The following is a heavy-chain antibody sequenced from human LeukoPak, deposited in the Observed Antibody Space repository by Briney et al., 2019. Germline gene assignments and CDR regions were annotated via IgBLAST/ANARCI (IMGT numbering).Heavy chain of an antibody. D-gene: IGHD6-13*01. CDR3: ARDSRGIAAAGNWFDP. V-gene: IGHV4-30-2*01. Sequence: PSETLSLTCTVSGGSISSGGYYWSWIRQPPGKGLKWIGYIYHSGSTYYNPSLKSRVTISVDRSKNQFSLKLSSVTAADTAVYYCARDSRGIAAAGNWFDPWGQGTLVTVSS. J-gene: IGHJ5*02. CDR1: GGSISSGGYY. CDR2: IYHSGST.